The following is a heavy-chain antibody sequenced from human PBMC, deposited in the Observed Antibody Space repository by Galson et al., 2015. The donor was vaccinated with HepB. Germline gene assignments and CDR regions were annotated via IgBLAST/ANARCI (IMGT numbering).Heavy chain of an antibody. CDR3: AKQGPGTIDI. D-gene: IGHD2-8*01. V-gene: IGHV3-30*18. Sequence: SLRLSCAASGFSFREHGMQWVRQSPGKGLEWVTLMSYDGSATYYSDSVKGRFTISRDNSKNTLYLHINSLGDEDTAVYYCAKQGPGTIDIWGQGTMVTVSS. CDR2: MSYDGSAT. J-gene: IGHJ3*02. CDR1: GFSFREHG.